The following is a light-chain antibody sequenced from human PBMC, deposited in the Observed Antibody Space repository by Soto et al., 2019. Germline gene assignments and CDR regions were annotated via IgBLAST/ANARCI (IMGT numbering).Light chain of an antibody. CDR1: QSISGTF. J-gene: IGKJ5*01. Sequence: EIVLTQSPATLSLPPGERATLSCRAGQSISGTFLSWYQQKPGQAPRLLIYDVSTRASGIPARFSGSGSGTDFTLTITSLEPEDFAVYSCQQRSDWPITFGQGTRLEIK. V-gene: IGKV3-11*01. CDR3: QQRSDWPIT. CDR2: DVS.